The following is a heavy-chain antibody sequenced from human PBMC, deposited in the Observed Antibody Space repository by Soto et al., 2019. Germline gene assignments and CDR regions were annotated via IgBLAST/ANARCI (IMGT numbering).Heavy chain of an antibody. Sequence: QVQLVQSGAEVKKPGSSVKVSCKASGGTFSSYAISWVRQAPGQGLEWMGGIISIFGTANYAQKFQGRVTITADESTSTAYMALSSLRSEDTAVYYCAREGPTIFGVVRPRYFDYWGQGTLVTVSS. CDR2: IISIFGTA. J-gene: IGHJ4*02. V-gene: IGHV1-69*01. CDR1: GGTFSSYA. D-gene: IGHD3-3*01. CDR3: AREGPTIFGVVRPRYFDY.